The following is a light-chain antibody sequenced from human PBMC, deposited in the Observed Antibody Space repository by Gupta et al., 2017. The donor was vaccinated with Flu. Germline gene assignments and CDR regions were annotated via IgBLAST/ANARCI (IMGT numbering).Light chain of an antibody. CDR3: QQYNSDSGYS. CDR1: QSISSW. Sequence: TLSASVGDRVTITCRASQSISSWLAWYQQKPGKAPKRLIYEAAKIERGVPSRFSGSGSGTQFTLTISCLQPDDFATYYCQQYNSDSGYSFGQGTKVEIK. CDR2: EAA. J-gene: IGKJ2*03. V-gene: IGKV1-5*03.